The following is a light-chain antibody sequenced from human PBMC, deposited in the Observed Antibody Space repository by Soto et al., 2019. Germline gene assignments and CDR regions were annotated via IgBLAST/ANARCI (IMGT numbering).Light chain of an antibody. V-gene: IGLV2-14*03. Sequence: QSALTQPASLSGSPGQSITISCTGNSSEVGGYNYVSWYRHRPGEAPKLMIYDVSNRPSGVSNRFSGSKSGNTASLTISGLQPEDEADYYCSSYTTSNTRQIVFGTGTKVTVL. CDR1: SSEVGGYNY. J-gene: IGLJ1*01. CDR3: SSYTTSNTRQIV. CDR2: DVS.